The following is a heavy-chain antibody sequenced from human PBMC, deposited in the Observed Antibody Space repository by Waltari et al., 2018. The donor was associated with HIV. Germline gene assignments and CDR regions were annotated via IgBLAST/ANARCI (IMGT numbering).Heavy chain of an antibody. CDR2: ISGDGITT. Sequence: EVQLLESGGGLVQPGGSLRLSCAASNFRLSTYALGWVRQAPGKGLEWVSSISGDGITTYYADFVKGRLTISRDNSKNTLSLQMSSLRGEDTAVYYCAKGVAYDLLTGFSPLDYWGQGTLVTVSS. V-gene: IGHV3-23*01. J-gene: IGHJ4*02. CDR1: NFRLSTYA. D-gene: IGHD3-9*01. CDR3: AKGVAYDLLTGFSPLDY.